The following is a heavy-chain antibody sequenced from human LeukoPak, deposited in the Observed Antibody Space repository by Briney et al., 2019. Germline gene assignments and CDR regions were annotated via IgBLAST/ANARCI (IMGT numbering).Heavy chain of an antibody. CDR3: TKRVKYGGTWDHFAD. CDR1: GFTFDNYR. CDR2: VNADGGNT. J-gene: IGHJ4*02. D-gene: IGHD1-26*01. Sequence: GGSLRLSCAASGFTFDNYRMSWVRQAPGKGLEWVSTVNADGGNTYYADSVKGRFTNSRDNSKSTLILQMNSLRVEDTALYYCTKRVKYGGTWDHFADWGQGTLVTVSS. V-gene: IGHV3-23*01.